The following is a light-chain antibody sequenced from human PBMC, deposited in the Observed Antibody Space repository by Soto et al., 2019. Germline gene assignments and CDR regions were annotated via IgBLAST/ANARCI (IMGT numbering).Light chain of an antibody. CDR1: QTISSW. CDR3: QHYNSDSEA. Sequence: IQMTQSPSTLPVSVGDRVTITCRASQTISSWLAWYQQKPGKAPKLLIYKASTLKSGVPSRFSGSGSGTEFTLTISSLQPDDFATYYSQHYNSDSEAFGQVTKVEIX. J-gene: IGKJ1*01. V-gene: IGKV1-5*03. CDR2: KAS.